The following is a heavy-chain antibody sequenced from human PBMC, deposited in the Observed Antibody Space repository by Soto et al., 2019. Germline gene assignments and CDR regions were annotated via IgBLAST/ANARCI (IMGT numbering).Heavy chain of an antibody. Sequence: QVQLVESGGGVVQPGRSLRLSCAASGFTFSSYAMHWVRQAPGKGLERVAVISYDGSNKYYADSVKGRFTISRDNSKNTLYLQMNSLRAEDTAVYYCARGHSSGWYVYFQHWGQGTLVTVSS. D-gene: IGHD6-19*01. CDR1: GFTFSSYA. V-gene: IGHV3-30-3*01. CDR3: ARGHSSGWYVYFQH. CDR2: ISYDGSNK. J-gene: IGHJ1*01.